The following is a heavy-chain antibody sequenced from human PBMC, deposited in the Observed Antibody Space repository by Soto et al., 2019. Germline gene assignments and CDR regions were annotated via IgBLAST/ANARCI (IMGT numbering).Heavy chain of an antibody. CDR1: GFSVSTYA. CDR3: AKLRFLEWLVNLDV. CDR2: ITGSVSEA. D-gene: IGHD3-3*01. Sequence: GGSLRLSCAASGFSVSTYAMTWVRQAPGKGLEWVSGITGSVSEAHYADSVKGRFTISRDNSKNTVYLQMNSLRAEDTAIYYCAKLRFLEWLVNLDVWGQGTTVTVSS. J-gene: IGHJ6*02. V-gene: IGHV3-23*01.